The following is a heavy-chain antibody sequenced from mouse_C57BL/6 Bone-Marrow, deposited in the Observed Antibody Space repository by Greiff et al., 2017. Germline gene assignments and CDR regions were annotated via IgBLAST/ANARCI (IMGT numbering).Heavy chain of an antibody. CDR3: AKVDGNYAFDY. D-gene: IGHD2-1*01. Sequence: VKLMESGAELVRPGASVKLSCKASGYTFTDYYINWVKQRPGQGLEWIARIYPGSGNTYYNEKFKGKATLTAEKSSSTAYMQLSSLTSEDSAVYFCAKVDGNYAFDYWGQGTTLTVSS. V-gene: IGHV1-76*01. J-gene: IGHJ2*01. CDR2: IYPGSGNT. CDR1: GYTFTDYY.